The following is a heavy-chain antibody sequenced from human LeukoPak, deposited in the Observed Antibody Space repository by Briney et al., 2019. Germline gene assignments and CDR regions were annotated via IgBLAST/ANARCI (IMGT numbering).Heavy chain of an antibody. CDR2: ISGSGGTT. D-gene: IGHD3-10*01. CDR3: ARDGYGSGTFDY. J-gene: IGHJ4*02. CDR1: GFTFSSYA. Sequence: GGSLRLSCAASGFTFSSYAMSWVRQAPGRGLEWVSSISGSGGTTNYADSVKGRFTISRDNAKNSLYLQMNSLRAEDTAVYYCARDGYGSGTFDYWGQGTLVTVSS. V-gene: IGHV3-23*01.